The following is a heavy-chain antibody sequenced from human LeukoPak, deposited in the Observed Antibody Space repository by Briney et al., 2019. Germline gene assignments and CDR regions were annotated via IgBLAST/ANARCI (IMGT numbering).Heavy chain of an antibody. Sequence: AASVKVSSKASGGTFSSYAISWVRAAPGPGLEWMGGIIPIFGMANYAQKFQGRVTITTDESTSTAYMELSSLRSEDTAVYYCASRGSSPEFDYWGQGTLVTVSS. CDR2: IIPIFGMA. CDR1: GGTFSSYA. V-gene: IGHV1-69*05. CDR3: ASRGSSPEFDY. J-gene: IGHJ4*02. D-gene: IGHD6-6*01.